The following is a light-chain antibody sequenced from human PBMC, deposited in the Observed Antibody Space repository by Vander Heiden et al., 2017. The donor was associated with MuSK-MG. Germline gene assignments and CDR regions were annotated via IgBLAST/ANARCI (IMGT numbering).Light chain of an antibody. J-gene: IGKJ4*01. Sequence: DIQMTQSPSSLSASVGDRVTITCRASQGIGNFLAWFHQKPGKIPRLLIYGASTLQSGVPSRFSGSGSGTDFTLTISSLQPEDVATYYCQKYNGDARPFGGGTKVEIK. CDR3: QKYNGDARP. V-gene: IGKV1-27*01. CDR1: QGIGNF. CDR2: GAS.